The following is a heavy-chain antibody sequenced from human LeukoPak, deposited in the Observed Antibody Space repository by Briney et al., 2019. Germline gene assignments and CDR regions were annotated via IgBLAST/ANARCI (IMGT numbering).Heavy chain of an antibody. D-gene: IGHD5-18*01. V-gene: IGHV1-2*02. CDR3: AGEEIQLWTRSGIDY. CDR2: INPNSGGT. J-gene: IGHJ4*02. Sequence: ASVKVSCKASGYTFTGYYMHWVRQAPGQGREWMGWINPNSGGTNYAQKFQGRVTMTRDTSISTAYMELSRLRSDDTAVYYCAGEEIQLWTRSGIDYWGQGTLVTVSS. CDR1: GYTFTGYY.